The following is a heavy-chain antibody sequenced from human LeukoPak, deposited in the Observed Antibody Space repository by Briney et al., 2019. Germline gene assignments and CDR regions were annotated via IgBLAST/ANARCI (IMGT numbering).Heavy chain of an antibody. V-gene: IGHV4-34*01. CDR2: INHSGST. CDR1: GGSSSVYY. CDR3: ARLFCYSTSCYVDS. D-gene: IGHD2-2*01. Sequence: SETLSLTCAVYGGSSSVYYWSWIRQPPGKGLEWIGEINHSGSTKFNPSLKSRVTLSIDTSRNQFSLNLSSVTAADTAVYYCARLFCYSTSCYVDSWGQGPLVTVSS. J-gene: IGHJ4*02.